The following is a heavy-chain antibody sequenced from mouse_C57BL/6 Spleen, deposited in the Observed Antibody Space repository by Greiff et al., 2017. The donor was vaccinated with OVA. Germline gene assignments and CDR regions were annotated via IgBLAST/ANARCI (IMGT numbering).Heavy chain of an antibody. CDR1: GYAFSSSW. J-gene: IGHJ4*01. Sequence: VMLVESGPELVKPGASVNISCKASGYAFSSSWMNWVKQRPGKGLEWIGRIYPGDGDTNYNGKFKGKATLTADKSSSTAYMQLSSLTSEDSAVYFCARLRIYYDYDEGALDYWGQGTSVTVSS. D-gene: IGHD2-4*01. CDR2: IYPGDGDT. CDR3: ARLRIYYDYDEGALDY. V-gene: IGHV1-82*01.